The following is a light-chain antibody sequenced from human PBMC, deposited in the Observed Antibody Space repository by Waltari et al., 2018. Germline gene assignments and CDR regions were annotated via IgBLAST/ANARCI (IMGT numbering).Light chain of an antibody. Sequence: DIVMTQSPDSLAVSLGERATINCKSSQSVLYSANNKNYLAWYQQKSGQPPKLLIYWASTQASGVPDRFSGSGSGTDFTLTISNLQPEDVAVYYCQQYDASPLTFGGGTKVEI. CDR3: QQYDASPLT. CDR1: QSVLYSANNKNY. V-gene: IGKV4-1*01. CDR2: WAS. J-gene: IGKJ4*01.